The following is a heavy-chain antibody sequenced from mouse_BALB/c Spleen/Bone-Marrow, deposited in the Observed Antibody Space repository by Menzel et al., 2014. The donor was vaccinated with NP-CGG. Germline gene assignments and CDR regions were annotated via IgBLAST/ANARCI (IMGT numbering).Heavy chain of an antibody. CDR3: ASPSDGNPFAY. Sequence: VNVVESGPQLVRPGASVKISCKASGYSFTSYWMHWVKQRPGQGLEWIGMIDPSDSETRLNQKFKDKATLTVDKSSSTAYMQLSSPTFEDSAVYYCASPSDGNPFAYWGQGTLVTVSA. CDR2: IDPSDSET. V-gene: IGHV1S126*01. D-gene: IGHD2-1*01. J-gene: IGHJ3*01. CDR1: GYSFTSYW.